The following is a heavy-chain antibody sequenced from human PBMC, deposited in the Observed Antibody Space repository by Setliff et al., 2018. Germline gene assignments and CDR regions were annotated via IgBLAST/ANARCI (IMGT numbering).Heavy chain of an antibody. CDR2: IIPIPGIA. CDR1: GGTFSSYA. D-gene: IGHD6-6*01. CDR3: ARDRAARPPNSYYYYMDV. J-gene: IGHJ6*03. V-gene: IGHV1-69*10. Sequence: ASVKVSCKASGGTFSSYAISWVRQAPGQRLEWMGGIIPIPGIANYAQKFQGRVTITTDESTSTAYMELSSLRSEDTAVYYCARDRAARPPNSYYYYMDVWGKGTTVTVS.